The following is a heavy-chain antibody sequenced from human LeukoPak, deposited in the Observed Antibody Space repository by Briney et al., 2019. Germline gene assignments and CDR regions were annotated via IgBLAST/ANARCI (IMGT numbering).Heavy chain of an antibody. CDR2: IYSGGST. CDR3: ASRIDY. J-gene: IGHJ4*02. V-gene: IGHV3-66*01. Sequence: PGGSLRLSCAASRFTVSSNCMSWVRQAPGKGLEWVSVIYSGGSTYYADSVKGRFTISRDNSKNTLYLQMNSLRAEDTAVYYCASRIDYWGQGTLVTVSS. CDR1: RFTVSSNC.